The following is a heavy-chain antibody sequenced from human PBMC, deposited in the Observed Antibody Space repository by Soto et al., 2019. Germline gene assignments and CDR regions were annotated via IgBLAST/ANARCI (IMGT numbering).Heavy chain of an antibody. Sequence: ASVKVSCKPSGYTFTSYGITWVRQAPGQGLEWMGWISAYNGNTNYAQKFQGRVTMTTDASTSTAYMELRSLGSDDTAVYYCASGWFGEFVYQFDYWGQGTLVTVSS. V-gene: IGHV1-18*01. CDR1: GYTFTSYG. D-gene: IGHD3-10*01. CDR2: ISAYNGNT. CDR3: ASGWFGEFVYQFDY. J-gene: IGHJ4*02.